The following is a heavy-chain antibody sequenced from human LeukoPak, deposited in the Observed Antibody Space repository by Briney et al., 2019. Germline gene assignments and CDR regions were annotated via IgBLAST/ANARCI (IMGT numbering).Heavy chain of an antibody. J-gene: IGHJ3*02. V-gene: IGHV4-61*02. CDR2: IYTSGST. Sequence: SQTLSLTCTVSGGSISSGSYYWSWIRQPAGEGLEWIGRIYTSGSTNYNPSLKSRVTISVDTSKNQFSLKLSSVTAADTAVYYCARDGSGSYYNSHDAFDIWGQGTMVTVSS. D-gene: IGHD3-10*01. CDR1: GGSISSGSYY. CDR3: ARDGSGSYYNSHDAFDI.